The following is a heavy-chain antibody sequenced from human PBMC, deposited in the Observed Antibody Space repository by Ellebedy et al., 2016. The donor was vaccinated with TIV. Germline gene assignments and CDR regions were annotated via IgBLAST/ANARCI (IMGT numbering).Heavy chain of an antibody. CDR3: ARDYGSGTYIGASVH. D-gene: IGHD3-10*01. V-gene: IGHV1-18*04. CDR1: GYTFTSYG. J-gene: IGHJ4*02. Sequence: AASVKVSCKTSGYTFTSYGISWVRQAPGQGLEWVGWISAYNGKTNYAQKLQGRVTMTTDTSTRTAYLELRSLRSVDTAVYYCARDYGSGTYIGASVHWGQGTLVTVSA. CDR2: ISAYNGKT.